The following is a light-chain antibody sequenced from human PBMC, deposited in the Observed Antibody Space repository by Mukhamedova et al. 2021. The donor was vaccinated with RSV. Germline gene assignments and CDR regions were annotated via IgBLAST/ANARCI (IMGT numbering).Light chain of an antibody. V-gene: IGLV2-23*03. Sequence: YPGKAPKFIIHQGTQRPSGVSARFSGSTSGNTASLTISGLQPEDEAEYYCCSFAGAGTFVFGGGTRLTVL. CDR2: QGT. CDR3: CSFAGAGTFV. J-gene: IGLJ2*01.